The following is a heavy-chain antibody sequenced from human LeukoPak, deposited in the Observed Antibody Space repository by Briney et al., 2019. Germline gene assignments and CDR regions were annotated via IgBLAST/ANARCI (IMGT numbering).Heavy chain of an antibody. V-gene: IGHV1-69*04. CDR3: ARVNIAARQSVSDGYDY. J-gene: IGHJ4*02. CDR2: IIALLGMS. Sequence: SVKVSCKASGDTFSNFAISWVRQAPGQGLEWAGRIIALLGMSNYAQKFQGRVTITADKSTNTVYMELSSLRSEDTAVYYCARVNIAARQSVSDGYDYWGQGTLVTVSS. D-gene: IGHD6-6*01. CDR1: GDTFSNFA.